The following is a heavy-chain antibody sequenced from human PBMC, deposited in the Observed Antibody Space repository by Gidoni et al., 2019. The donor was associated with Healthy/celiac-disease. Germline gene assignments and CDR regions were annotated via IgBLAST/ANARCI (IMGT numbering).Heavy chain of an antibody. CDR2: ISSSSSYI. Sequence: EVQLVESGGGLVKPGGSLSLSCAASVFTFSSYSMNWVRQAPGKGLEWVSSISSSSSYIDYADSVKGRFTISRDNAKNSLYLQMNSLRAEDTAVYYCARGIAVAGSHAFDIWGQGTMVTVSS. J-gene: IGHJ3*02. CDR3: ARGIAVAGSHAFDI. V-gene: IGHV3-21*01. CDR1: VFTFSSYS. D-gene: IGHD6-19*01.